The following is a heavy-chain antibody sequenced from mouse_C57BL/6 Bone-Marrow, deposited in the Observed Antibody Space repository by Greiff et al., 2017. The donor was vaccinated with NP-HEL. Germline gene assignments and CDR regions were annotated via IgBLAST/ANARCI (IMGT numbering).Heavy chain of an antibody. CDR3: ARWSLAAQVPFAY. Sequence: VKLMESGPELVKPGASVKLSCKASGYTFTSYDINWVKQRPGQGLEWIGWIYPRDGSTKYNEKFKGKATLTVDTSSSTAYMELHSLTSEDSAVYFCARWSLAAQVPFAYWGQGTLVTVSA. CDR1: GYTFTSYD. J-gene: IGHJ3*01. V-gene: IGHV1-85*01. D-gene: IGHD3-2*02. CDR2: IYPRDGST.